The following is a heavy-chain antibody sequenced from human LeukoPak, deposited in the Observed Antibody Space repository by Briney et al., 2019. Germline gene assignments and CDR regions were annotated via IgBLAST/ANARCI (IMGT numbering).Heavy chain of an antibody. V-gene: IGHV1-2*02. J-gene: IGHJ6*02. CDR1: GYFFPDYY. CDR2: MYPNSGDT. CDR3: ARAVCSGGGCYDMDV. D-gene: IGHD2-15*01. Sequence: ASVKVSCKASGYFFPDYYIHWVRQAPGQGLEWMGWMYPNSGDTRYAQSFQGRVTMTRDTSINSAYMELSRLTSDDTAVYYCARAVCSGGGCYDMDVWGQGATVTVSS.